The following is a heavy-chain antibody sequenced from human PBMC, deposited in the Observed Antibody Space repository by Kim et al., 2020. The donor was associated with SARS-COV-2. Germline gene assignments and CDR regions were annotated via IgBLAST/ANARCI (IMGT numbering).Heavy chain of an antibody. J-gene: IGHJ6*02. CDR3: AKHEAVDGNGYHYYGMDV. D-gene: IGHD6-19*01. V-gene: IGHV3-23*01. Sequence: GRFTISGDTSKNKLYLPMNSLRAEDTAVYYCAKHEAVDGNGYHYYGMDVWGQGTTVTVSS.